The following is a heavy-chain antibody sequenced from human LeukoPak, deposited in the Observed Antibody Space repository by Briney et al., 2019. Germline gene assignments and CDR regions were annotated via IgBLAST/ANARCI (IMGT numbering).Heavy chain of an antibody. Sequence: GGSLRLFCAASGFTFSSNWMHWVRQAPGKGLVWVSRINSDGSSTSYADSVKGRFTISRDNAKNTLYLQMNSLRAEDTAVYYCARDAPGGTMIVARDAFDIWGQGTMVTVSS. CDR2: INSDGSST. J-gene: IGHJ3*02. D-gene: IGHD3-22*01. CDR1: GFTFSSNW. CDR3: ARDAPGGTMIVARDAFDI. V-gene: IGHV3-74*01.